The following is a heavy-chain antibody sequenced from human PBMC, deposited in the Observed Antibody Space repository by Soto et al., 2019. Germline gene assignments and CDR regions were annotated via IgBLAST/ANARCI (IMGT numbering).Heavy chain of an antibody. V-gene: IGHV4-31*03. CDR3: ARGYDFWSGYPPLGRSYGMDV. Sequence: SETLSLSSTVSGGSISSCGYYWSWISKHTGKGLEWIGYIYYSGSTYYNPSLKSRVTISVDTSKNQFSLKLSSVTAADTAVYYCARGYDFWSGYPPLGRSYGMDVWGQGTTVTVSS. CDR1: GGSISSCGYY. D-gene: IGHD3-3*01. CDR2: IYYSGST. J-gene: IGHJ6*02.